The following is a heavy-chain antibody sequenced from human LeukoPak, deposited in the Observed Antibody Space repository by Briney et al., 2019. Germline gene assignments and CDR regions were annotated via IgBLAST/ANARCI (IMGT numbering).Heavy chain of an antibody. D-gene: IGHD4-17*01. J-gene: IGHJ4*02. CDR2: INPDGSGT. V-gene: IGHV3-7*01. CDR1: GSTFSAYW. Sequence: GGSLRLSCAASGSTFSAYWMSWVRQGPGKGLDWVASINPDGSGTRYVDSVRGRFTISRDNAQNSLYLHMNSLSAEDTAVYYCVRLFGGVTTFDYWGQGTLITVSS. CDR3: VRLFGGVTTFDY.